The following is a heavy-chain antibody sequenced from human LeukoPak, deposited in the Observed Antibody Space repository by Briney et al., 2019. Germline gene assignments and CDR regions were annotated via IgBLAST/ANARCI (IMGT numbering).Heavy chain of an antibody. V-gene: IGHV3-48*03. J-gene: IGHJ6*03. CDR2: ISSSGSTI. D-gene: IGHD1-26*01. Sequence: GGSLRLSCAASGFTFSSYEMNWVRQAPGKGLEWVSYISSSGSTIYYADSVKGRFTISRDNAKNSLYLQMNSLRAEDTAVYYCARDIVGYMDVWGKGTTVTISS. CDR3: ARDIVGYMDV. CDR1: GFTFSSYE.